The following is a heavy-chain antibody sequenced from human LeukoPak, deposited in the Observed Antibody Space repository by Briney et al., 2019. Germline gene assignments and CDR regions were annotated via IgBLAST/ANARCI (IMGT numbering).Heavy chain of an antibody. CDR3: ATHTPITMVRGVMIS. J-gene: IGHJ4*02. CDR1: GYTFTGYY. CDR2: INPNSGGT. D-gene: IGHD3-10*01. Sequence: ASVKVSCKASGYTFTGYYMHWVRQAPGQGLECMGRINPNSGGTNYAQKFQGRVTMTRDTSISTAYMELSRLRSDDTAVYYCATHTPITMVRGVMISWGQATLVTVSS. V-gene: IGHV1-2*06.